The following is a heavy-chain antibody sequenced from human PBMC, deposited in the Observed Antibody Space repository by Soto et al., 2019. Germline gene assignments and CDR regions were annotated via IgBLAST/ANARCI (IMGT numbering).Heavy chain of an antibody. J-gene: IGHJ6*02. CDR2: ISYDGSNQ. V-gene: IGHV3-30*18. D-gene: IGHD2-2*01. Sequence: GGSLRLSCADSGFTFNIYGMHWVRQAPDKGLEWVALISYDGSNQYYADSVKGRFTISRDNSKNTLYLQMNSLRAEDTAVYYCAKRPSPAAMDYYGMDVWGQGTTVTVSS. CDR1: GFTFNIYG. CDR3: AKRPSPAAMDYYGMDV.